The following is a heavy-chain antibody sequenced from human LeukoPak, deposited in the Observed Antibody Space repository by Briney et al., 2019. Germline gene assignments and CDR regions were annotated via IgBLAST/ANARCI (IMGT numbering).Heavy chain of an antibody. CDR1: GGSISSSSYY. V-gene: IGHV4-39*07. CDR3: ARAGTGIVVFIDY. J-gene: IGHJ4*02. Sequence: SETLSLTCTVSGGSISSSSYYWGWIRQPPGKGLEWIGSIYYSGSTYYNPSLKSRVTISVDTSKNQFSLNLNSVTAADTAVYFCARAGTGIVVFIDYWGQGTLVTVSS. D-gene: IGHD3-22*01. CDR2: IYYSGST.